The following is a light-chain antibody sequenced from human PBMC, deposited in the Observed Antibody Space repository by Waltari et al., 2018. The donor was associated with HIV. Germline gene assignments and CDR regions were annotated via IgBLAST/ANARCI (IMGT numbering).Light chain of an antibody. CDR3: AAWDVSLSGWV. J-gene: IGLJ3*02. CDR1: TSNIGSKF. Sequence: SCSGSTSNIGSKFVYWYQQFPGTAPKLLIYRNNERPSGVPDRFSGSKSGISASLAITGLRSEDEADYYCAAWDVSLSGWVFGGGAKLTVL. V-gene: IGLV1-47*01. CDR2: RNN.